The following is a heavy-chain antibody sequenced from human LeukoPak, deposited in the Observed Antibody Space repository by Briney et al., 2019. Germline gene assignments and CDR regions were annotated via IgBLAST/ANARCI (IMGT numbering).Heavy chain of an antibody. V-gene: IGHV1-8*01. D-gene: IGHD2-15*01. CDR1: GYTFTSFD. Sequence: ASVKVSCKASGYTFTSFDISWVRHAPGQGLEWMGWMNPNIGDTGYAEKFQGRVTITADKSTSTAYMELSSLRSEDTAVYYCAPGLYDCRGGSCYSSWGQGTLVTVSS. CDR2: MNPNIGDT. CDR3: APGLYDCRGGSCYSS. J-gene: IGHJ4*02.